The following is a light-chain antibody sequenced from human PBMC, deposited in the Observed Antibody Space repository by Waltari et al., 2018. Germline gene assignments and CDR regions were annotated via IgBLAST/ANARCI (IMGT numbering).Light chain of an antibody. CDR3: QTWATGIRV. CDR1: SGHSNYA. Sequence: QLVLTQSPSASASLGASVKLTCTLSSGHSNYAIAWHQQQPEKGPRFLMRLNSDGSHTKGAGIPDRCSGSSSGAERYLTISSLQSEDEADYYCQTWATGIRVFGGGTKLTVL. V-gene: IGLV4-69*01. J-gene: IGLJ3*02. CDR2: LNSDGSH.